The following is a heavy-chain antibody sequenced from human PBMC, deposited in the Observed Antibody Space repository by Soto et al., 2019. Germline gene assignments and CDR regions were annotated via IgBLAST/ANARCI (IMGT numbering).Heavy chain of an antibody. D-gene: IGHD6-19*01. CDR2: IYSGGST. CDR1: GFTVSSNY. J-gene: IGHJ6*03. CDR3: GRDTKGYSSGWRASYCYYMDV. V-gene: IGHV3-66*01. Sequence: EVQLVESGGGLVQPGGSLRLSCAASGFTVSSNYMSWVRQPPGKGLEWVSVIYSGGSTYYADSVKGRFTISRDNSKSKPDLQMNSLRAEDTAVYYCGRDTKGYSSGWRASYCYYMDVWGKGTTVTVSS.